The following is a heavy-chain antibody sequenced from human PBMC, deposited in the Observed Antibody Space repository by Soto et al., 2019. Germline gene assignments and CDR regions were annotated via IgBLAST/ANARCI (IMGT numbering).Heavy chain of an antibody. V-gene: IGHV3-21*01. D-gene: IGHD3-22*01. J-gene: IGHJ4*02. CDR3: ARVSSSSGYYFVESFWPFDY. CDR1: GFTFSSYS. CDR2: ISSSSSYI. Sequence: GGSLRLSCAASGFTFSSYSMNWVRQAPGKGLEWVSSISSSSSYIYYADSVKGRFTISRDNAKNSLYLQMNSLRAEGTAVYYCARVSSSSGYYFVESFWPFDYWGQGTLVTVSS.